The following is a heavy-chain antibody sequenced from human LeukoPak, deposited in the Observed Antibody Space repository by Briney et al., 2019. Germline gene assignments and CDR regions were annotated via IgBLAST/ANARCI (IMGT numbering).Heavy chain of an antibody. CDR1: GFTFSNYW. Sequence: QPGGSLRLSCAGSGFTFSNYWMHWVRQAPGEGLVWVSRIYSDGNTTNYADSVKGRFTISRDNAKNTLYLQMNSLRAEDTAVYYCARDQGSTSRGIDYWGQGTLVTVSS. V-gene: IGHV3-74*01. J-gene: IGHJ4*02. CDR2: IYSDGNTT. D-gene: IGHD2-2*01. CDR3: ARDQGSTSRGIDY.